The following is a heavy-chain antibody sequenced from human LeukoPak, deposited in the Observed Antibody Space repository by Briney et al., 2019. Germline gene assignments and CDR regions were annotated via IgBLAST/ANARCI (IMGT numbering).Heavy chain of an antibody. Sequence: SETLSLTCTVSGGSISSSSYYWGWIRQPPGKGLEWIGSIYYSGSTSTYYNPSLKSRVTISVDTSKNQFSLKLSSVTAADTAVYYCASSQVRGVIIKYFDYWGQGTLVTVSS. D-gene: IGHD3-10*01. CDR2: IYYSGSTST. J-gene: IGHJ4*02. CDR3: ASSQVRGVIIKYFDY. CDR1: GGSISSSSYY. V-gene: IGHV4-39*01.